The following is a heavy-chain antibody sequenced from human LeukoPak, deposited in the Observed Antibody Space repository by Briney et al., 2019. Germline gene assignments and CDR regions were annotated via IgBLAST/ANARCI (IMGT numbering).Heavy chain of an antibody. D-gene: IGHD3-16*01. V-gene: IGHV3-21*01. CDR3: ARAEYSYGPRGFDY. J-gene: IGHJ4*02. Sequence: PGGSLRLSCAASGFTFSSYVMNWVRQAPGKGLEWVSSISSSSSYIYYADSVKGRFTISRDNAKNSLYLQMNSLRVEDTAVYYCARAEYSYGPRGFDYWGQGLLVTVSS. CDR1: GFTFSSYV. CDR2: ISSSSSYI.